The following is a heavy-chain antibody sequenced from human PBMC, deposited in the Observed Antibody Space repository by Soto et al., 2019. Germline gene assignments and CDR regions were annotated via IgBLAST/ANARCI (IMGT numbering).Heavy chain of an antibody. V-gene: IGHV3-30*18. CDR2: ISYDAKHK. CDR3: AKGAVQDLWSGDYALFDC. D-gene: IGHD3-3*01. Sequence: QVQLVESGGGVVQPGRSLRLSCAASGFTFSTYGMHWVRQAPGKGLEWVAVISYDAKHKYYADALKGRFTISRDNSKNTLYLQMNSLRAEDTAVYYCAKGAVQDLWSGDYALFDCWDQGTLVSVAS. J-gene: IGHJ4*02. CDR1: GFTFSTYG.